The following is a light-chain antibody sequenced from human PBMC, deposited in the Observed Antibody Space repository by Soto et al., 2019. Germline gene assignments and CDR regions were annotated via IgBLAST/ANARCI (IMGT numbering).Light chain of an antibody. CDR3: QQTYSTPPCN. CDR1: QGISVW. V-gene: IGKV1-39*01. Sequence: DIQMTQSPSTLSASVGDRVTITCRASQGISVWLAWYQQKAGKAPNLLISAASTLQSGVPSRFSGSGSGTDFTLTISGLQPEDFATYYCQQTYSTPPCNFGQGTRLEIK. J-gene: IGKJ5*01. CDR2: AAS.